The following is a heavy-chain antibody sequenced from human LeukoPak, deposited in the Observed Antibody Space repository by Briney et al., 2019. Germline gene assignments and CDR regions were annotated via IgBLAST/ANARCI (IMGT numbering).Heavy chain of an antibody. J-gene: IGHJ3*02. V-gene: IGHV3-74*01. CDR1: EFTLSDPW. Sequence: GGSLRLSCAASEFTLSDPWMHWVRQAPGKGLVWVSRIKYDGSSRSYADSVRARFSISRDNAKNTLYLQMDSLRDEDTAVYYCARELRDGALQTDAFDIWGQGTMVTVSS. CDR3: ARELRDGALQTDAFDI. D-gene: IGHD4-17*01. CDR2: IKYDGSSR.